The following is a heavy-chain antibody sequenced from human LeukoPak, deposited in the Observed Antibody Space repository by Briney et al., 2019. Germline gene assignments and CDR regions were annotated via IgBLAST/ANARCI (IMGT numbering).Heavy chain of an antibody. Sequence: GGSLRLSCVASGFTFSSYAMSWVRQPLGKGLEWVSAISGSGISTYYADSVKGRFTISRDNSKNTMYLQLNSLRAEDTAIYYCAKDPEAGLTGYFDFWGQGTLVTVSS. CDR2: ISGSGIST. J-gene: IGHJ4*02. CDR3: AKDPEAGLTGYFDF. CDR1: GFTFSSYA. V-gene: IGHV3-23*01. D-gene: IGHD6-13*01.